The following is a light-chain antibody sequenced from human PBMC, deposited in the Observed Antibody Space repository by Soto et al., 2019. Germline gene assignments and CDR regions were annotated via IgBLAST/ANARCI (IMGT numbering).Light chain of an antibody. Sequence: QSVLTQPASMSGSPGQSITISCTGTSGDVGSYHLVSWYQQHPGKAPQLMIYEATKRPSGVSNRFSGSKSANTASLTISGLQAEDEADYYCCSYAGSSTPYVFGTGTKLTVL. CDR1: SGDVGSYHL. J-gene: IGLJ1*01. V-gene: IGLV2-23*01. CDR2: EAT. CDR3: CSYAGSSTPYV.